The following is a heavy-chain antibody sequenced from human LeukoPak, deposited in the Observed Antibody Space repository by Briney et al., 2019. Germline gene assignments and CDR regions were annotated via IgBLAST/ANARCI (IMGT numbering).Heavy chain of an antibody. J-gene: IGHJ4*02. Sequence: SVKISCKASGGTFSSYAISWVRQAPGQGLEWMGRIIPILGIANYAQKFQGRVTITADKSTSTAYLQWSSLKASDTAMYFCARHIAAAYYFDYWGQGTLVTVSS. CDR2: IIPILGIA. CDR1: GGTFSSYA. V-gene: IGHV1-69*04. D-gene: IGHD6-13*01. CDR3: ARHIAAAYYFDY.